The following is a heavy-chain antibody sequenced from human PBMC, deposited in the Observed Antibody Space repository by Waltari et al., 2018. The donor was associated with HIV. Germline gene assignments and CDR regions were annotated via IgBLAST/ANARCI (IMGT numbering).Heavy chain of an antibody. CDR1: GFPFGSYG. D-gene: IGHD1-1*01. CDR2: ITYDGSNK. J-gene: IGHJ4*02. Sequence: QVQLVESGGDVVQPGGSLRLSCAVSGFPFGSYGMHWVRQAPGKGLEWMSFITYDGSNKYYADSVKGRFTISRDSSKNTLYLQMNGLRSEDTAVYYCAKDGYTPTYFDYWGQGTLVTVSS. V-gene: IGHV3-30*02. CDR3: AKDGYTPTYFDY.